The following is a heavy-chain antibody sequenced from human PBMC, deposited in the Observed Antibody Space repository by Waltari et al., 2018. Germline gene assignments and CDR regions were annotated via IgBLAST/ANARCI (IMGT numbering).Heavy chain of an antibody. J-gene: IGHJ4*02. CDR1: GYTFTGYY. CDR3: ARLTITFGGVIGCDY. V-gene: IGHV1-2*02. D-gene: IGHD3-16*02. CDR2: INPNSGGT. Sequence: QVQLVQSGAEVKKPGASVKVSCKASGYTFTGYYMHWVRQAPGQGLEWMGWINPNSGGTNYEQKFQGRVTMTRDTSISTAYMELSRLRSDDTAVYYCARLTITFGGVIGCDYWGQGTLVTVSS.